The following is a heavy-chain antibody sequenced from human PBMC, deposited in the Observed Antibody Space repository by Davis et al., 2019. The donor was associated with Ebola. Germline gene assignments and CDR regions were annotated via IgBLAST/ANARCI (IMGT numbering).Heavy chain of an antibody. CDR3: VRDTSHQLAHWLYYFYGMDV. J-gene: IGHJ6*02. D-gene: IGHD2-2*01. V-gene: IGHV3-74*01. CDR2: IKTDGSTT. CDR1: GFTFSNYY. Sequence: HTGGSLRLSCAASGFTFSNYYMHWVRHAPGKGLEWVARIKTDGSTTRYADSVKGRFTISRDNTKNTLYLQMNSLRGEDTAVYYCVRDTSHQLAHWLYYFYGMDVWGQGTTVTVSS.